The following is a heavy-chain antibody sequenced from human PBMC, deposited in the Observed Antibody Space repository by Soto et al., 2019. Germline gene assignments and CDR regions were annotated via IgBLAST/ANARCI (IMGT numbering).Heavy chain of an antibody. CDR3: ARSIVVVTALDY. J-gene: IGHJ4*02. CDR2: INAGNGNT. D-gene: IGHD2-21*02. CDR1: GYTVTSYA. V-gene: IGHV1-3*01. Sequence: ASVKVSCKASGYTVTSYAMHWLRQAPGQRLEWMGWINAGNGNTKYSQKFQGRVTITRDTSASTAYMELSSLRSEDTAVYYCARSIVVVTALDYWGQETLVTVSS.